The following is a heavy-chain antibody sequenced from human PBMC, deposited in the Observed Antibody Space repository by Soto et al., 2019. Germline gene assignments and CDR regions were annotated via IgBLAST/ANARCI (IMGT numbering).Heavy chain of an antibody. D-gene: IGHD2-21*02. CDR2: ISCDGSNK. Sequence: GGSLRLSCAASGFTFSSYGMHRVRQAPGKGLEWVAVISCDGSNKYYADSVKGRFTISRDNSKNTLYLQMNSLRAEDTAVYYCAKRGLGDSFFPIYFDYWGQGTLVTVS. CDR3: AKRGLGDSFFPIYFDY. V-gene: IGHV3-30*18. CDR1: GFTFSSYG. J-gene: IGHJ4*02.